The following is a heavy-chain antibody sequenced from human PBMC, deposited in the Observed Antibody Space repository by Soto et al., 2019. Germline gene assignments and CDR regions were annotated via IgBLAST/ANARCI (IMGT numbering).Heavy chain of an antibody. CDR2: ISAYNGNT. D-gene: IGHD4-17*01. CDR1: GYTFTSYG. J-gene: IGHJ5*02. Sequence: QVQLVQSGAEVKKPGASVKVSCKASGYTFTSYGISWVRQAPGQGLEWMGWISAYNGNTNYAQKLQGRVTMTTDTSTSTAYMELRSLRSDDTAVYYCARARPMTTVTTWRYNWFDPWGQGTLVTVSS. V-gene: IGHV1-18*01. CDR3: ARARPMTTVTTWRYNWFDP.